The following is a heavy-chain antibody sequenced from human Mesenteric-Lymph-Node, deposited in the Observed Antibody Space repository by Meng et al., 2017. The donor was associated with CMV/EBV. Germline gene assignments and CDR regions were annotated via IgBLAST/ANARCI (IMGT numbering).Heavy chain of an antibody. D-gene: IGHD3-10*01. Sequence: GGSLRLSCAASGFTFSSYSMNWVRQAPGKGLEWVSYISSSSSIIYYADSVKGRFTISRDNAKNSLYLQMNSLRVDDTAVYYCSRLSEDPVRGVIQAFDYWGQGALVTVSS. V-gene: IGHV3-48*04. J-gene: IGHJ4*02. CDR3: SRLSEDPVRGVIQAFDY. CDR1: GFTFSSYS. CDR2: ISSSSSII.